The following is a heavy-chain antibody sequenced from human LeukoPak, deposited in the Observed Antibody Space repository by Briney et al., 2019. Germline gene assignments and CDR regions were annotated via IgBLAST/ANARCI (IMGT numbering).Heavy chain of an antibody. Sequence: GASVTVSCKASGYTFTGYYMHWVRQAPGQGLEWMGWINPNSGGTNYAQKFQGWVTMTRDTSISTAYMELSRLRSDDTAVYYCARPAGYQLPKEMFLYYWGQGTLVTVSS. J-gene: IGHJ4*02. D-gene: IGHD2-2*01. CDR2: INPNSGGT. V-gene: IGHV1-2*04. CDR3: ARPAGYQLPKEMFLYY. CDR1: GYTFTGYY.